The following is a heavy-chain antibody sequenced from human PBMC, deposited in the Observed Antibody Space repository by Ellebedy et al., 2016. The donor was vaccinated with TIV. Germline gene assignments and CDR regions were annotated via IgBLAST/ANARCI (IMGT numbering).Heavy chain of an antibody. CDR3: SRLRWFSSHYFYED. J-gene: IGHJ1*01. D-gene: IGHD2/OR15-2a*01. V-gene: IGHV4-39*01. CDR1: GGSVSNTMYY. Sequence: SETLSLXXTVSGGSVSNTMYYWGWIRQPPGKGLEWIGNVYSSGLTYYNPSLESRVTVSADTSKNQFSLTLTSVTAADTAVYYCSRLRWFSSHYFYEDWGQGILVTVSS. CDR2: VYSSGLT.